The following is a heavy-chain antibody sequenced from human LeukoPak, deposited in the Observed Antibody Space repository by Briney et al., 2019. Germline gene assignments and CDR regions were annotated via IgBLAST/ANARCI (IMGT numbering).Heavy chain of an antibody. Sequence: TGGSLRLSCAASGFTFDDYGMSWVRQAPGKGLEWVSGISGSDSSTYYADSVKGRFTISRDNSKNTLYLQMNSLRAEDTAVYYCAKVLRGFTYGKFDYWGQGTLVTVSS. V-gene: IGHV3-23*01. CDR1: GFTFDDYG. CDR3: AKVLRGFTYGKFDY. CDR2: ISGSDSST. J-gene: IGHJ4*02. D-gene: IGHD5-18*01.